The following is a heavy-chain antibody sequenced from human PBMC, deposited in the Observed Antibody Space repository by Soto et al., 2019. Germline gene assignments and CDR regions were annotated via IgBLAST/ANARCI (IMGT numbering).Heavy chain of an antibody. CDR1: GFTFSDYY. D-gene: IGHD2-2*01. J-gene: IGHJ6*03. CDR3: ARDIVVVPAAHPTYYYYYMDV. Sequence: PGGSLRLSCAASGFTFSDYYMSWIRQAPGKGLEWVSYISSSGSTIYYADSVKGRFTISRDNAKNSLYLQMNSLRAEDTAVYYCARDIVVVPAAHPTYYYYYMDVWGKGTTVTVSS. CDR2: ISSSGSTI. V-gene: IGHV3-11*01.